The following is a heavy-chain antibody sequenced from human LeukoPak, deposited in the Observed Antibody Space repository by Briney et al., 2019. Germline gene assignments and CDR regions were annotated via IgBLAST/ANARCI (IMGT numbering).Heavy chain of an antibody. CDR3: ARGEQQLVLYYHYGMDV. CDR2: IYCSGST. CDR1: GGSISSYY. D-gene: IGHD6-13*01. V-gene: IGHV4-59*01. Sequence: PSETLSLTCTVSGGSISSYYWSWIRQPPGKGLEWIGYIYCSGSTNYNPSLKSRVTISVDTSKNQFSLKLSSVTAADTAVYYCARGEQQLVLYYHYGMDVWGQGTTVTVSS. J-gene: IGHJ6*02.